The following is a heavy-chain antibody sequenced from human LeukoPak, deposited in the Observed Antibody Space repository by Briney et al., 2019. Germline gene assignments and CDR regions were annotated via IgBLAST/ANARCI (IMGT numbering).Heavy chain of an antibody. CDR1: GYTFTSYY. D-gene: IGHD3-22*01. V-gene: IGHV1-46*01. J-gene: IGHJ4*02. CDR3: ATSYSYDTSGYSGSLDY. Sequence: ASVKVSCKASGYTFTSYYMHWVRQAPGQGLEWMGIINPSGGSTSYAQKFQGRVTMTRDTSTSTVYMELSSLRSEDTAVYSCATSYSYDTSGYSGSLDYWGQGTLVTVSS. CDR2: INPSGGST.